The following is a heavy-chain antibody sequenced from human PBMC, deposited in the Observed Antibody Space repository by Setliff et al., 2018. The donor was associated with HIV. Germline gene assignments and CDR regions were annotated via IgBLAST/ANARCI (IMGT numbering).Heavy chain of an antibody. D-gene: IGHD3-16*01. CDR3: AREGTVDALRY. Sequence: PSETLSLTCSASGGFIGSFFWSWIRQPPGKGLEWIGSIYHSGSTYYNPSLKSRVTISVDTSKNQFSLKLSSVTAADTAVYYCAREGTVDALRYWGQGTLVTVSS. CDR1: GGFIGSFF. CDR2: IYHSGST. J-gene: IGHJ4*02. V-gene: IGHV4-38-2*02.